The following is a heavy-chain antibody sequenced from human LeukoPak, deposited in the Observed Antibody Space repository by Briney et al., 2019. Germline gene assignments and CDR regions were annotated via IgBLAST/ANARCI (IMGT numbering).Heavy chain of an antibody. CDR1: GYTFTSYY. CDR3: ARAVNCGGDCPETGYYYGMDV. V-gene: IGHV1-46*01. CDR2: INPSGGST. D-gene: IGHD2-21*02. Sequence: GASVKVSCKASGYTFTSYYMHWVRQAPGPGLEWMGIINPSGGSTSYAQKFQGRVTMTRDTSTSTVYMELSSLRSEDTAVYYCARAVNCGGDCPETGYYYGMDVWGQGTTVTVSS. J-gene: IGHJ6*02.